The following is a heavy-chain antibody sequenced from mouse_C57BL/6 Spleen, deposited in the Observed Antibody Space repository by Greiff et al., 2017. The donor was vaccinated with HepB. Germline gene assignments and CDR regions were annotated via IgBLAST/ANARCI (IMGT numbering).Heavy chain of an antibody. V-gene: IGHV3-6*01. CDR3: ARGRDDYDGGAY. J-gene: IGHJ3*01. CDR1: GYSITSGYY. CDR2: ISYDGSN. D-gene: IGHD2-4*01. Sequence: EVKLQESGPGLVKPSQSLSLTCSVTGYSITSGYYWNWIRQFPGNKLEWMGYISYDGSNNYNPSLKNRISITRDTSKNQFFLKLNSVTTEDTATYDCARGRDDYDGGAYWGQGTLVTVSA.